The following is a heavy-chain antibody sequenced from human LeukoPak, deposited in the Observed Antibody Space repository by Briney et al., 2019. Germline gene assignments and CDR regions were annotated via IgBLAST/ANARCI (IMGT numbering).Heavy chain of an antibody. J-gene: IGHJ4*02. V-gene: IGHV1-2*02. Sequence: ASVKVSCKASGYPFTGYYMHWVRQAPGQGLEWMGWINPNSGGTNYAQKFQGRVTMTRDTSISTAYMELSRLRSDDTAVYYCARLGGSLGLNYFDYWGQGTLVTVSS. CDR2: INPNSGGT. D-gene: IGHD1-26*01. CDR1: GYPFTGYY. CDR3: ARLGGSLGLNYFDY.